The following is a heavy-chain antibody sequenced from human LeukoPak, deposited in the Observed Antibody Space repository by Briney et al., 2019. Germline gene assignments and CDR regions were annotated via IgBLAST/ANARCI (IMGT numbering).Heavy chain of an antibody. CDR1: GFTFSSYA. V-gene: IGHV3-30*04. J-gene: IGHJ4*02. Sequence: PGGSLRLSCAASGFTFSSYAMHWVRQAPGKGLEWVAVISYDGSNKYYADSVKGRFTISRDNSKNTLYPQMNSLRAEDTAVYYCARDRSGWYIHHCDYWGEGTLVTVSS. D-gene: IGHD6-19*01. CDR3: ARDRSGWYIHHCDY. CDR2: ISYDGSNK.